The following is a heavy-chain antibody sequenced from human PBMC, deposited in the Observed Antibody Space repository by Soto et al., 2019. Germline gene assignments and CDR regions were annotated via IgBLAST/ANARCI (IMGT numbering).Heavy chain of an antibody. D-gene: IGHD3-10*01. CDR2: IYYDGST. J-gene: IGHJ3*02. CDR1: GGSISSSHYF. V-gene: IGHV4-39*01. CDR3: AWSHWFWGAFDI. Sequence: QLQLQDSGPGLVKPSETLSLTCTVSGGSISSSHYFWGWIRQPPGKGLEWIASIYYDGSTQYTPSLXSXXTISVDTSKNQVFMKLSSVTAADTAVYYCAWSHWFWGAFDIWGQGTIVTVSS.